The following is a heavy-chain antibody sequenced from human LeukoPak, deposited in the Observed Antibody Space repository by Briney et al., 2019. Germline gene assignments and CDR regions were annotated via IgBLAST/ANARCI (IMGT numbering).Heavy chain of an antibody. V-gene: IGHV4-34*01. CDR2: INHSGST. J-gene: IGHJ4*02. CDR3: AREQAVAGDYFDY. CDR1: GVSFSGYY. D-gene: IGHD6-19*01. Sequence: SETLSLTCAVYGVSFSGYYWSWIRQPPGKGLEWIGEINHSGSTNYNPSLKSRVTISVDTSKNQFSLKLSSVTAADTAVYYCAREQAVAGDYFDYWGQGTLVTVSS.